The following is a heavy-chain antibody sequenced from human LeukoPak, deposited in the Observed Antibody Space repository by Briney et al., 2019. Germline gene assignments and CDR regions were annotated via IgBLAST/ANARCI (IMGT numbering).Heavy chain of an antibody. CDR3: AKASLYRIQTGNMDV. J-gene: IGHJ6*02. D-gene: IGHD3-16*02. CDR2: ISSSSSYI. CDR1: GFTFSSYS. Sequence: GGSLRLSCAASGFTFSSYSMNWVRQAPGKGLEWVSSISSSSSYIYYADSVKGRFTISRDNAKNSLYLQMNSLRAEDTALYYCAKASLYRIQTGNMDVWGQGTTVTVSS. V-gene: IGHV3-21*04.